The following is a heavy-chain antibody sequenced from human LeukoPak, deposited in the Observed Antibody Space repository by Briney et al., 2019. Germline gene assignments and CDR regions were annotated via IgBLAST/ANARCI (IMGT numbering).Heavy chain of an antibody. CDR3: AGYAVRSGSRDY. CDR1: GFTFSSYA. Sequence: GGSLRLSCAASGFTFSSYAMSWVRQAPGKGLEWASAISGSGGSTYYADSVKGRFTISRDNSKNTLYLQMNSLRAEDTAVYYCAGYAVRSGSRDYWGQGTLVTVSS. D-gene: IGHD3-10*01. CDR2: ISGSGGST. V-gene: IGHV3-23*01. J-gene: IGHJ4*02.